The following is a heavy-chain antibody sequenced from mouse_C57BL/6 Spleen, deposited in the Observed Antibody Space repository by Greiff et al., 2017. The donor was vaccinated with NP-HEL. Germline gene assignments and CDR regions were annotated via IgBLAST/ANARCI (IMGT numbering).Heavy chain of an antibody. Sequence: EVMLVESGGGLVKPGGSLKLSCAASGFTFSSYAMSWVRQTPEKRLEWVATISDGGSYTYYPDNVKGRFTISRDNAKNNLYLQMSHLKSEDTAMYYCAREGLDGYFFDYWGQGTTLTVSS. D-gene: IGHD2-3*01. CDR2: ISDGGSYT. CDR1: GFTFSSYA. J-gene: IGHJ2*01. V-gene: IGHV5-4*01. CDR3: AREGLDGYFFDY.